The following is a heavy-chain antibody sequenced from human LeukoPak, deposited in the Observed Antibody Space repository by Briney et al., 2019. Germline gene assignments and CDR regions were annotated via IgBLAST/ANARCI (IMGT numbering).Heavy chain of an antibody. V-gene: IGHV3-23*05. J-gene: IGHJ4*02. CDR2: INTYGTST. CDR1: GFTFSNYA. Sequence: AGGSLRLSCTASGFTFSNYAMTWVRQAPGKGLEWVSGINTYGTSTYYSDSVKGRFTISRDNSKNTLYLPTSSLRADDTAVYYCARGEFSFDYWGQGTLVTVSS. CDR3: ARGEFSFDY. D-gene: IGHD3-10*01.